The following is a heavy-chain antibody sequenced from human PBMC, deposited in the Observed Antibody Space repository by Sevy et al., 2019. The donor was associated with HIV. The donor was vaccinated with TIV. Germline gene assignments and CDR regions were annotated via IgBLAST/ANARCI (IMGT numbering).Heavy chain of an antibody. Sequence: GGSLRLSCAASGLTFSTYAMSWVRQAPGKGLEWVSGISGSGGRTYYADSVRGRFTISRDNSKNTLYLQMHSLRAEDTAVYYCSKVPGIVAPTYFDYWGQGTLVTVSS. CDR1: GLTFSTYA. CDR2: ISGSGGRT. CDR3: SKVPGIVAPTYFDY. D-gene: IGHD5-12*01. V-gene: IGHV3-23*01. J-gene: IGHJ4*02.